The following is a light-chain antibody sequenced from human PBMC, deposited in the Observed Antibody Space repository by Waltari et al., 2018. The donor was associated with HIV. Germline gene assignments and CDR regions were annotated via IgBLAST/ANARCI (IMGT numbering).Light chain of an antibody. CDR2: STS. CDR1: TGAVTSDYY. CDR3: LLYFGGTQPWV. J-gene: IGLJ3*02. V-gene: IGLV7-43*01. Sequence: QTVVTQESSLTVSPGGTVTLTCASNTGAVTSDYYPNWLQQKPGQAPRGLIYSTSKKHPWTPARFSGSLRGDKAALTLSGVQPEDEAEYHCLLYFGGTQPWVFGGGTKLTVL.